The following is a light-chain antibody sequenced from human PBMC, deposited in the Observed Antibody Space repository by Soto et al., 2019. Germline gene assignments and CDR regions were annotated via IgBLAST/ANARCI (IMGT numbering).Light chain of an antibody. V-gene: IGKV3-15*01. CDR2: GAS. CDR1: QSVSTN. J-gene: IGKJ4*01. Sequence: EIVMTQSPATLSVSPGERATLSCRASQSVSTNLAWYQQKPGQGPRLLIFGASTRALGIPARYSGSGSGTDFTLTISSLQSEDFAVYYCQHYNELPLTFGGGTKVEIK. CDR3: QHYNELPLT.